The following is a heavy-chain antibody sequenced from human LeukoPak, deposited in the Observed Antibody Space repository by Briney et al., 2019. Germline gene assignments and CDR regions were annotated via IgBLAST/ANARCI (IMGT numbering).Heavy chain of an antibody. CDR1: GGTFSSYA. V-gene: IGHV1-69*04. CDR2: IIPILGIA. CDR3: ASCAAMVPDFIAAAAPVSDDAFDI. D-gene: IGHD6-13*01. J-gene: IGHJ3*02. Sequence: SVKVSCKASGGTFSSYAISWVRQAPGQGLEWMGRIIPILGIANYAQKFQGRVTITADKSTSTAYMELSSLRSEDTAVYYCASCAAMVPDFIAAAAPVSDDAFDIWGQGTMVTVSS.